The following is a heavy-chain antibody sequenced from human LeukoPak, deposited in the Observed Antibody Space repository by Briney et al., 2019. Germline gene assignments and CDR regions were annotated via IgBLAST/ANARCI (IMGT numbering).Heavy chain of an antibody. CDR2: MNPNSGNT. CDR3: ARTFSYSSGRGGHKRRNYYYGMDV. J-gene: IGHJ6*02. Sequence: ASVKVSCKASGYTFTSYDINWVRQATGQGLEWMGWMNPNSGNTGYAQKFQGRVTMTRNTSISTAYMELSSLRSEDTAVYYCARTFSYSSGRGGHKRRNYYYGMDVWGQGTTVTVSS. V-gene: IGHV1-8*01. D-gene: IGHD6-19*01. CDR1: GYTFTSYD.